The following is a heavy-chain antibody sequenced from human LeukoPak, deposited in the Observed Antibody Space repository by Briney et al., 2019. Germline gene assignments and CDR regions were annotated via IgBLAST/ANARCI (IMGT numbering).Heavy chain of an antibody. CDR3: ARSEMATILGFDY. V-gene: IGHV3-53*01. CDR2: IYSGGST. J-gene: IGHJ4*02. D-gene: IGHD5-24*01. CDR1: GFTFSNYW. Sequence: GGSLRLSCAASGFTFSNYWMSWVRQAPGKGLEWVSVIYSGGSTYYADSVKGRFTISRDNSKNTLYLQMNSLRAEDTAVYYCARSEMATILGFDYWGQGTLVTVSS.